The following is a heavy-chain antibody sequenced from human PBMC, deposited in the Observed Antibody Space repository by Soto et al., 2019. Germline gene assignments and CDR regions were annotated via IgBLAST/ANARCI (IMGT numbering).Heavy chain of an antibody. V-gene: IGHV3-23*01. Sequence: GGSLRLSCAASGFPFGENAMSWVRQAPGKGLEWVSGISDSGATTYYADSVRGRFTISRDNSKDTLYLQMKSLRAEDSASYYCAKEDTSSGSLDYWGQGALVTVSS. J-gene: IGHJ4*02. D-gene: IGHD6-19*01. CDR3: AKEDTSSGSLDY. CDR1: GFPFGENA. CDR2: ISDSGATT.